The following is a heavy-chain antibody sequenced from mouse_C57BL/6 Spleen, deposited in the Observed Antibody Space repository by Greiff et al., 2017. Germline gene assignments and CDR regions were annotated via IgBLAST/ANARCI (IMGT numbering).Heavy chain of an antibody. CDR1: GYAFSSYW. V-gene: IGHV1-80*01. Sequence: VQLQQSGAELVKPGASVTISCKASGYAFSSYWMNWVKQRPGQGLEWIGQIYPGDGDTNYNGKFKGKATLTADKSSSTAYMQLSTLTSEDSAVYFCARVDYYGSSRGYYYAMDYWGQGTSVTVSS. CDR3: ARVDYYGSSRGYYYAMDY. D-gene: IGHD1-1*01. CDR2: IYPGDGDT. J-gene: IGHJ4*01.